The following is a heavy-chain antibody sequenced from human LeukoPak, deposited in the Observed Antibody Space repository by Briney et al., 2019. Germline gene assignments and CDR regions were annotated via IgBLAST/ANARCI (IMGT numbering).Heavy chain of an antibody. CDR1: GFTFSGYT. CDR3: LTRHIVRIY. Sequence: PGGSLRLSCSASGFTFSGYTMHWVRQAPGKGPEYVSGIYTNGGTTYYADSVKGRFTISRDNSKNTLYLQLSSLRTEDTAVYYCLTRHIVRIYGGQGTLVTVSS. D-gene: IGHD1-26*01. CDR2: IYTNGGTT. V-gene: IGHV3-64D*09. J-gene: IGHJ4*02.